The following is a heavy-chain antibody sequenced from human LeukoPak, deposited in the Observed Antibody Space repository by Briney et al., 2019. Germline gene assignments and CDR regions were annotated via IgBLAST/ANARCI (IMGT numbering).Heavy chain of an antibody. CDR3: ARMDIVVVVAAEDYYYYGMDV. CDR2: IYHSGST. CDR1: GGSISSSNW. Sequence: SETLSLTCAVSGGSISSSNWWSWVRQPPRKGLEWIGEIYHSGSTNYNPSLKSRVTISVDKSKNQFSLKLSSVTAADTAVYYCARMDIVVVVAAEDYYYYGMDVWGQGTTVTVSS. J-gene: IGHJ6*02. V-gene: IGHV4-4*02. D-gene: IGHD2-15*01.